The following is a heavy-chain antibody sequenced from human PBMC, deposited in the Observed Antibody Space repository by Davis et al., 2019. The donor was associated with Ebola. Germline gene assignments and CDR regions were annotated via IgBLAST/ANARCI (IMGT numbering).Heavy chain of an antibody. Sequence: GESLKISCAASGFTFSSYAMSWVRQAPGKGLEWVSAISGSVGSTYYADSVKGRFTISRDNSKNTLYLQMNSLRAEDTAVYYCAKSGLSFGVVKYHYGMDVWGKGTTVTVSS. CDR3: AKSGLSFGVVKYHYGMDV. J-gene: IGHJ6*04. CDR1: GFTFSSYA. CDR2: ISGSVGST. D-gene: IGHD3-3*01. V-gene: IGHV3-23*01.